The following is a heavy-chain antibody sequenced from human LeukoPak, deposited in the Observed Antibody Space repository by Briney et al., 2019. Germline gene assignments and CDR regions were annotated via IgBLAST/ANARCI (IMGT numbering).Heavy chain of an antibody. Sequence: SETLSLTCTVSGGSISSYYWSWIRQPPGKGLEWIGYIYYSGSTNYNPSLKSRVTISVDTSKNQFSLKLSSVTAADTAVYYCARGPLYYDSSGYIDYWGQGTLVTVSS. CDR2: IYYSGST. D-gene: IGHD3-22*01. J-gene: IGHJ4*02. CDR1: GGSISSYY. CDR3: ARGPLYYDSSGYIDY. V-gene: IGHV4-59*12.